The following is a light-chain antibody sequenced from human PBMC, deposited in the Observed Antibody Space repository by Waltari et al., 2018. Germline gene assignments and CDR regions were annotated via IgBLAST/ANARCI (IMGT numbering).Light chain of an antibody. Sequence: QLVLTQSPSASASLGASVKLTCTLDSGHSTNIIAWHQQQPEKGPRYLMKVNRDGSHSKGDAIPDRFSGSSSSSGAERYLTISSVQSEDEADYYCQTGGHGTWVFDGGTKLTVL. CDR1: SGHSTNI. CDR3: QTGGHGTWV. V-gene: IGLV4-69*01. J-gene: IGLJ3*02. CDR2: VNRDGSH.